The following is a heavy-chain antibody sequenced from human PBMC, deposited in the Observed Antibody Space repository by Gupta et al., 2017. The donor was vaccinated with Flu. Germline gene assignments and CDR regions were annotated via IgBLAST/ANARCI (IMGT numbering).Heavy chain of an antibody. CDR1: GVTFSASH. D-gene: IGHD7-27*01. J-gene: IGHJ1*01. V-gene: IGHV3-48*02. CDR2: IGSGFNK. Sequence: QLVESVGDVVQPGGSLRLTCVMSGVTFSASHMNWIRQAPGKGLEWIGYIGSGFNKDDADTVWGRFTSSRDNARDSVFLQMNRRRDEDTALYYWASDLNWGFIWWGQGAQVIVSS. CDR3: ASDLNWGFIW.